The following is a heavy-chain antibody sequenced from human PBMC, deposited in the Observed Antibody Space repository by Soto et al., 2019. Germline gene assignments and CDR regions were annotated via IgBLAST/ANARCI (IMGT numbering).Heavy chain of an antibody. D-gene: IGHD2-2*01. Sequence: ASVKVSCKASGYTFTSHDINWMRQTTGQGLEWMGWMNPNSGHTNSAQKFQGRVTMTRDTSINTAYMELTNLRSEDTAIYYCASDMRTTWGQGTLVTVSS. CDR3: ASDMRTT. CDR1: GYTFTSHD. V-gene: IGHV1-8*01. J-gene: IGHJ5*02. CDR2: MNPNSGHT.